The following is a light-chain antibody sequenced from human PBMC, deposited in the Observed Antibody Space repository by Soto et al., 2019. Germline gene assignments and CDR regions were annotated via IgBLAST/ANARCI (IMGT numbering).Light chain of an antibody. CDR1: QSVCNNY. Sequence: EIVITQSPGTLSLSPGERATLSCRASQSVCNNYLAWYQQKPGQAPRLLIYGASNRATGIPDRFSGSGSGTDFTLTISRLEPEDFAVYYCQQYGSSGTFGQGTKVDIK. CDR2: GAS. CDR3: QQYGSSGT. J-gene: IGKJ1*01. V-gene: IGKV3-20*01.